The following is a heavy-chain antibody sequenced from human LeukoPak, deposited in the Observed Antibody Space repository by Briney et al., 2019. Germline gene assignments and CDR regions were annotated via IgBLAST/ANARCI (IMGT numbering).Heavy chain of an antibody. D-gene: IGHD4/OR15-4a*01. CDR3: ARDTLGEGEDANYAVYYFDY. CDR1: GFRFNTYW. Sequence: GGSLRLSCAASGFRFNTYWMSWVRQAPGKGLEWVANIKQDGNEKYYADSVKGRFTISRDNGKNSLDLQMNSLRADDTAVYYCARDTLGEGEDANYAVYYFDYWGQGTLVTVSS. V-gene: IGHV3-7*01. CDR2: IKQDGNEK. J-gene: IGHJ4*02.